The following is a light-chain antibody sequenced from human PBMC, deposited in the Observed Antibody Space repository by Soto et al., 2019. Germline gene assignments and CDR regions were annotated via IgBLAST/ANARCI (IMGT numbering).Light chain of an antibody. CDR1: SSNIGSNT. CDR2: SNN. J-gene: IGLJ2*01. V-gene: IGLV1-44*01. Sequence: QPVLTQPPSASGTPGQRVTISCSGSSSNIGSNTVNWYQQLPGTAPKLLIYSNNQRPSGVPDRFSGSKSGTSASLAISGLQSEDEAEYYCAAWDDSLNGPGFGGGTKLTVL. CDR3: AAWDDSLNGPG.